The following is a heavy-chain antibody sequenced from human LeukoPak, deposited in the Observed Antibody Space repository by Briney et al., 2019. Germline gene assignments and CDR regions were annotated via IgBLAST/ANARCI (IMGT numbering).Heavy chain of an antibody. CDR1: GYTFTSYY. CDR3: ARGSSSSWYGNYYYYMDV. D-gene: IGHD6-13*01. V-gene: IGHV1-46*01. J-gene: IGHJ6*03. CDR2: INPSGGST. Sequence: ASVKVSCKASGYTFTSYYMHWVRQAPGQGLEWMGIINPSGGSTSYAQKFQGRVTMTRNTSISTAYMELSSLRSEDTAVYYCARGSSSSWYGNYYYYMDVWGKGATVTISS.